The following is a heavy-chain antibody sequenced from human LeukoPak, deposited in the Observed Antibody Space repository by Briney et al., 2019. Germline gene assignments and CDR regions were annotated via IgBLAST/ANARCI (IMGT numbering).Heavy chain of an antibody. J-gene: IGHJ4*02. V-gene: IGHV1-2*02. D-gene: IGHD6-19*01. CDR3: ARHARRRGIAVAGRLGY. Sequence: VSVQVSCKASGYSFTGYYMLWVRQAPGQGREWMGWINPNSGGTNYAQQSQGRVTMTRDTSTSAAYMELSRLRSDDTAVYYCARHARRRGIAVAGRLGYWGQGTLVTASS. CDR2: INPNSGGT. CDR1: GYSFTGYY.